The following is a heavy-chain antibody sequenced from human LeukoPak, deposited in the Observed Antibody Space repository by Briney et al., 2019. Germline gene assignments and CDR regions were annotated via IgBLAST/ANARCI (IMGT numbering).Heavy chain of an antibody. CDR2: IWYDGSNK. Sequence: PGGSLRLSCAASGFTFSSYGMHWVRQAPGKGLEWVAVIWYDGSNKYYADSVKGRFTISRDNSKNTLYLQMSSLRAEDTAVYYCPRPYSSSSDYYFDYWGQGTLVTVSS. CDR1: GFTFSSYG. J-gene: IGHJ4*02. V-gene: IGHV3-33*01. D-gene: IGHD6-6*01. CDR3: PRPYSSSSDYYFDY.